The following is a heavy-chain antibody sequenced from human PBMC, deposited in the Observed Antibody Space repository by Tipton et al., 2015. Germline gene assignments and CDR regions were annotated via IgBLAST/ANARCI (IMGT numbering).Heavy chain of an antibody. CDR3: ARARGRHGGLFDS. J-gene: IGHJ4*02. Sequence: TLSLTCTVSGGSVSSGSFYWSWIRQPPGKGLECIGYIHNSGNTDYNPSLKSRVTISVDTSKTQFSLKMSSVTASDTAAYYCARARGRHGGLFDSWGQGILVTVSS. CDR2: IHNSGNT. D-gene: IGHD4-23*01. V-gene: IGHV4-61*01. CDR1: GGSVSSGSFY.